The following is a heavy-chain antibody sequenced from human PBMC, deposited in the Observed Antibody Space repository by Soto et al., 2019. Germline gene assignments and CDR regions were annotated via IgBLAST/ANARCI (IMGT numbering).Heavy chain of an antibody. V-gene: IGHV1-18*01. CDR1: GYTFTSYG. D-gene: IGHD1-1*01. J-gene: IGHJ6*02. CDR2: ISAYNGNT. Sequence: GASVKVSCKASGYTFTSYGISWVRQAPGQGLEWMGWISAYNGNTNYAQKLQGRVTMTRNTSISTAYMELSSLRSEDTAVYYCARGRGTGYYYGMDVWGQGTTVTVSS. CDR3: ARGRGTGYYYGMDV.